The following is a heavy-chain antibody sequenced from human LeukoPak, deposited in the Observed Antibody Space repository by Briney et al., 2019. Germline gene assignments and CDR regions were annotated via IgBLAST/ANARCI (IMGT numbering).Heavy chain of an antibody. CDR2: ISCDGGST. V-gene: IGHV3-43D*04. CDR3: AKDRSGNSYGHFDY. D-gene: IGHD3-10*01. CDR1: SVTIVDYA. J-gene: IGHJ4*02. Sequence: GGSLMLSSAASSVTIVDYAMQWVRRDPPGGLEGGAVISCDGGSTYYADSVKGRFTISRDNSKNSLYLHMNSLRAEDTALYYCAKDRSGNSYGHFDYWGQGTLVTVSS.